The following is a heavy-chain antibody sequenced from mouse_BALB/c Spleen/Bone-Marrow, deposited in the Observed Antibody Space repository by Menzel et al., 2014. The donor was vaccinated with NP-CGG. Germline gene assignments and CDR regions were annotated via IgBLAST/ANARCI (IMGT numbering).Heavy chain of an antibody. CDR2: IDPYNGGT. Sequence: VQLKESGPELVKPGASVKVSCKASGYSFTDYNMYWVKQSHGKSLEWIGYIDPYNGGTSYNQKFKGKATLTVDRSSSTAFVHLNSLTSEDSAVYYCARCDYDGGVWFAYWGQGTLVTVSA. D-gene: IGHD2-4*01. CDR3: ARCDYDGGVWFAY. CDR1: GYSFTDYN. J-gene: IGHJ3*01. V-gene: IGHV1S135*01.